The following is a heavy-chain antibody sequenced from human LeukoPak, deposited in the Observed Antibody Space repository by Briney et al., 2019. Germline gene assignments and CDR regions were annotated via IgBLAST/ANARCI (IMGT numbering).Heavy chain of an antibody. J-gene: IGHJ4*02. Sequence: GGSLRLSCAASGFTFSSYWMSWVRQAPGKGLEWVANIKQDGSEKYYVDSVKGRFTISRDNSKNTLYLQMNSLRAEDTAVYYCAKGEAVADPFDYWGQGTLVTVSS. V-gene: IGHV3-7*03. CDR1: GFTFSSYW. CDR3: AKGEAVADPFDY. D-gene: IGHD6-19*01. CDR2: IKQDGSEK.